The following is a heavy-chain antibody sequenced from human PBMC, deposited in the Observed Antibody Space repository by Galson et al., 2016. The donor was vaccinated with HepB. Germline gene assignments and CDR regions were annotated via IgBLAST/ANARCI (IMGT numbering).Heavy chain of an antibody. CDR1: GFTFSNYW. D-gene: IGHD2-8*01. CDR3: AKEVPNAFDP. V-gene: IGHV3-74*01. Sequence: SLRLSCAASGFTFSNYWMHWVRQAPGKGLVWVSRVNSDGSNIDYADSVKGRFTISRDNAKNTLYLQMNSLRAEDTAVYYCAKEVPNAFDPWGQGTLVTVSS. CDR2: VNSDGSNI. J-gene: IGHJ5*02.